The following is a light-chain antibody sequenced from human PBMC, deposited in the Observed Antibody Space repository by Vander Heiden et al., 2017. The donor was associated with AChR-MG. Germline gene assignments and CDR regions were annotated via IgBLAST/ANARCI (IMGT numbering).Light chain of an antibody. J-gene: IGKJ2*02. Sequence: EIVLTQSPGTLSLSPGERATLSCRASQSVSGSYLDWYQQKPGQAPRLLIYAAFSRANGIPDRFSGSGSGADFTLTISRLEPEDFAVYYWQEDRSTGTFGQGTKLEIK. CDR2: AAF. CDR3: QEDRSTGT. CDR1: QSVSGSY. V-gene: IGKV3-20*01.